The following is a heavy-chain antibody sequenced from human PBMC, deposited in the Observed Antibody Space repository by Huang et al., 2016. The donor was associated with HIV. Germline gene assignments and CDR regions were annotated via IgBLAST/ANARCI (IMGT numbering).Heavy chain of an antibody. V-gene: IGHV4-34*01. D-gene: IGHD3-22*01. CDR3: ASKPTYDSSGYSAVDF. J-gene: IGHJ4*02. Sequence: QVQLQQWGAGLLKPSETLSLTCAVYGGSFSAYDWSWIRQPPGTGLEWIGEINHSGSTNYNPSLKSRVTISVDTSKNQFSLKLTSVTAADTAVYYCASKPTYDSSGYSAVDFWGQGTRVTVSS. CDR1: GGSFSAYD. CDR2: INHSGST.